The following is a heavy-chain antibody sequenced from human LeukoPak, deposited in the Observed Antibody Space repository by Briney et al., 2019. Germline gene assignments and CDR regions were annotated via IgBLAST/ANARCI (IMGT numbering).Heavy chain of an antibody. CDR1: GFTFSSYS. Sequence: PGGSLRLSCAASGFTFSSYSMNWVRQAPGKGLEWVSSISRSSSYVYYADSVKGRFTISRDNAKNSLYLQMNSLRAEDTAVYYCARDMSSSWYNDYYYGMDVWGQGTTVTVSS. D-gene: IGHD6-13*01. CDR2: ISRSSSYV. V-gene: IGHV3-21*01. J-gene: IGHJ6*02. CDR3: ARDMSSSWYNDYYYGMDV.